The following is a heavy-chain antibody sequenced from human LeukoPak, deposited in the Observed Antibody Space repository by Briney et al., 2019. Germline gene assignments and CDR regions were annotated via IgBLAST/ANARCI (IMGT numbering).Heavy chain of an antibody. V-gene: IGHV3-15*07. CDR2: IKSKTDGGTT. J-gene: IGHJ4*02. D-gene: IGHD3-22*01. Sequence: GGSLRLSCAASGFTFSNAWMNWVRQAPGKGLEWVGRIKSKTDGGTTDYAAPVKGRFTISRDDSKNTLYLQMNSLRAEDTAVYYCAKESAIVVVITTWEDYWGQGTLVTVSS. CDR1: GFTFSNAW. CDR3: AKESAIVVVITTWEDY.